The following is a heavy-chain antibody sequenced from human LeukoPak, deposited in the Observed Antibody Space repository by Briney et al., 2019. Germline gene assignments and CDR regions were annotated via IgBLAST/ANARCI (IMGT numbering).Heavy chain of an antibody. CDR3: ARQNSDYGRSHAFDI. Sequence: GGSLRLSCAASGFTFSSYSMNWVRQAPGKGLEWVANIKQDGSEKYYVDSVKGRFTISRDNAKNSLYLQMNSLRAGDTAVYYCARQNSDYGRSHAFDIWGQGTMVTVSS. D-gene: IGHD4-17*01. CDR1: GFTFSSYS. V-gene: IGHV3-7*01. J-gene: IGHJ3*02. CDR2: IKQDGSEK.